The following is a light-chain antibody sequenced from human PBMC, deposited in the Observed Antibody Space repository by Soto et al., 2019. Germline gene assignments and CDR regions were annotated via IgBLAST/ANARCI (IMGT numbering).Light chain of an antibody. Sequence: DIQMTHSPSTLSAPVGDRVTITCRASQSLIRSLAWYQQKAGKSPSLLVYDASNLQSGVPARFSGSGSGTEFTLTICSLQPDDFATYYCQQYLAYPYSFGQVA. CDR1: QSLIRS. CDR2: DAS. CDR3: QQYLAYPYS. J-gene: IGKJ2*01. V-gene: IGKV1-5*01.